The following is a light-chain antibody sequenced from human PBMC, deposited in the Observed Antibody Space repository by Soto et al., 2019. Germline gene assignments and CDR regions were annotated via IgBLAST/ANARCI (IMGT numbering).Light chain of an antibody. CDR3: QQYGSSPQWT. J-gene: IGKJ1*01. CDR1: QSVSSSY. V-gene: IGKV3-20*01. Sequence: EIVLTQSPGTLSLSPGERATLSCRASQSVSSSYLAWYQQQPGQAPRLLIYGASSRATGIPDRFSGSWSGTDFTLTISRLEPEDSAVYYCQQYGSSPQWTFGQGTKVEIK. CDR2: GAS.